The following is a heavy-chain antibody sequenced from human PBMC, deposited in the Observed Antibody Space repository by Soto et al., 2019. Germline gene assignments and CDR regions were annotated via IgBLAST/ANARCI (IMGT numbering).Heavy chain of an antibody. CDR1: GGSISTADYY. V-gene: IGHV4-30-4*01. CDR3: VSDYDSGGYIGY. D-gene: IGHD3-22*01. J-gene: IGHJ4*02. CDR2: IYYRGST. Sequence: QVQLHESGPGLVRPSQTLSLTCNVSGGSISTADYYWSWLRQPPGKGLEWIGYIYYRGSTYYNPSLESRVAISIDTSKNQFSLNLTSVTAADTAVYFCVSDYDSGGYIGYWGQGTLVTVSS.